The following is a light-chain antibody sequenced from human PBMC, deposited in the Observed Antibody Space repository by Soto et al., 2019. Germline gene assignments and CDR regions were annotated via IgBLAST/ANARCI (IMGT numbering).Light chain of an antibody. J-gene: IGLJ2*01. Sequence: QSVLTQPASVSGSPGQSITISCTGTSSDVGDYHYFSWYQQHPGKAPKLIIYCVSNRPSGISNRFSGSKSGNTASLTISGLQAEDEDDYYFSSYTSTNTLVFGGGTKVTVL. CDR2: CVS. V-gene: IGLV2-14*01. CDR3: SSYTSTNTLV. CDR1: SSDVGDYHY.